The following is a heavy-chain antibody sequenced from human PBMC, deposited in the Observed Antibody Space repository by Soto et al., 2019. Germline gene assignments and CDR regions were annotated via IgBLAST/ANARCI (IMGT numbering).Heavy chain of an antibody. CDR2: ISYDGTNK. V-gene: IGHV3-30-3*01. Sequence: QVQLVESGGGVVQPGRSLRLSCAASGFTFSTYAMHWVRQAPGKGLEWVAVISYDGTNKYYADSVRGRFTISRDNSKNRLFLQVKSLRAEDTAVYYCAKDGGGYNYGYVMLDKYYYGMDVWGQGTTVTVSS. D-gene: IGHD5-18*01. CDR3: AKDGGGYNYGYVMLDKYYYGMDV. J-gene: IGHJ6*02. CDR1: GFTFSTYA.